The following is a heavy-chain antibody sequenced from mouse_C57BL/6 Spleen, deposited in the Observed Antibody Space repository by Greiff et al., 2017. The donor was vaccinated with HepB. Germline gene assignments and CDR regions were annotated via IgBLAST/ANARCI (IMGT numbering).Heavy chain of an antibody. J-gene: IGHJ3*01. Sequence: EASGIDFSRYWMSWVRRAPGKGLEWIGEINPDSSTINYAPSLKDKFIISRDNAKNTLYLQMSKVRSEDTALYYCAREGLLAWFAYWGQGTLVTVSA. D-gene: IGHD1-1*01. V-gene: IGHV4-1*01. CDR2: INPDSSTI. CDR1: GIDFSRYW. CDR3: AREGLLAWFAY.